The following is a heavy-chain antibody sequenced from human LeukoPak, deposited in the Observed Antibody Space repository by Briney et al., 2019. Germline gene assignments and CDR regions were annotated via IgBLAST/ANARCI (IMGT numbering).Heavy chain of an antibody. CDR3: AKGAYGDFGLIDY. V-gene: IGHV3-30*18. CDR2: ISYDGSNK. D-gene: IGHD4-17*01. CDR1: GFTFSSYG. Sequence: GGSLRLSCAASGFTFSSYGMHWVRQAPGKGLEWVAVISYDGSNKYYADSVKGRFTISRDNSKNTLYLQMNSLRAEDTAVYYCAKGAYGDFGLIDYWGQGTLVTVSS. J-gene: IGHJ4*02.